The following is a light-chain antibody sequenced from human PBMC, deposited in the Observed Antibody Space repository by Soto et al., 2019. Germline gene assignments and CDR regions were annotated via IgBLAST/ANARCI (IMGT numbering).Light chain of an antibody. CDR2: SAS. CDR1: QTITNS. Sequence: DIQMTQSPSSLSASVGDRVTITCRASQTITNSLNWYQKKPGKAPNLLIPSASTLHSGDPSRFSGSGYGTDFTLTILSLQPEEFATYYCQQSYSTPRTFGQATKVEIE. CDR3: QQSYSTPRT. V-gene: IGKV1-39*01. J-gene: IGKJ1*01.